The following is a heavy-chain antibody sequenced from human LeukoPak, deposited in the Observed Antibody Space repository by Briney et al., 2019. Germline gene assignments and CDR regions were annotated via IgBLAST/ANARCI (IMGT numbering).Heavy chain of an antibody. D-gene: IGHD3-10*01. CDR2: IYHSGTT. V-gene: IGHV4-30-4*07. CDR3: ARWRVRGVTNYQYYYYMDV. J-gene: IGHJ6*03. Sequence: SETLSLTCAVSGVSISRGGYAWNWIRQPPGKGLEWIAYIYHSGTTYYNPSLKSRATISVDTSKNQFSLKLSSVTAADTAVYYRARWRVRGVTNYQYYYYMDVWGKGTTVTISS. CDR1: GVSISRGGYA.